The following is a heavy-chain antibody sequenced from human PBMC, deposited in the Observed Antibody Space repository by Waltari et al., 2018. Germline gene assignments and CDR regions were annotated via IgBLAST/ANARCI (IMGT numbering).Heavy chain of an antibody. CDR1: GGSMSNFY. J-gene: IGHJ3*02. CDR2: IYYRGST. V-gene: IGHV4-59*01. Sequence: QVQLQESGPRLVKPSETLSLTCTVAGGSMSNFYWSWIRQPPGKGLEWIGYIYYRGSTNYNPSLKSRVTISVDTSKNQFSLELNSVTAADTALYYCVRSTWYLGAFDIWGQGTLVTVSS. CDR3: VRSTWYLGAFDI. D-gene: IGHD6-13*01.